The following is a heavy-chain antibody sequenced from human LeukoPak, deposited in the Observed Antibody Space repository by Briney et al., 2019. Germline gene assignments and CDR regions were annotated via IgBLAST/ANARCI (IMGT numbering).Heavy chain of an antibody. CDR1: GFTFSSYA. CDR3: AKLNGGDYYYYGMDV. D-gene: IGHD4-23*01. CDR2: ISGSGGST. V-gene: IGHV3-23*01. Sequence: GGSLRLSCAASGFTFSSYAMSWVRQAPGKGLEWVSGISGSGGSTDYADSVKGRFTISRDNSKNTLFLQMNSLRAEDTAVYYCAKLNGGDYYYYGMDVWGQGTTVTVSS. J-gene: IGHJ6*02.